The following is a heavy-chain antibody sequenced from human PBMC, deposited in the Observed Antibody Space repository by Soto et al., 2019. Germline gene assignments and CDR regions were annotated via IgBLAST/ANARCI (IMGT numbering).Heavy chain of an antibody. Sequence: ASVKVSCKASRYTFTNYAMHWVRQAPGQRLEWMGWINAGNGNTKYSQKFQGRVTITRDTSASTAYMELSSLRSEDTAVYYCARGAGYCSSTSCRSNYYYYMDVWGKGTTVTVSS. CDR1: RYTFTNYA. V-gene: IGHV1-3*01. CDR2: INAGNGNT. J-gene: IGHJ6*03. CDR3: ARGAGYCSSTSCRSNYYYYMDV. D-gene: IGHD2-2*01.